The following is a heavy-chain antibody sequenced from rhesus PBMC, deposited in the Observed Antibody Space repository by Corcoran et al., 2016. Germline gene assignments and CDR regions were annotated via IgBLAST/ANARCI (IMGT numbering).Heavy chain of an antibody. CDR3: AKGQSLNFDY. V-gene: IGHV5-2*01. CDR1: GYTFTSYW. Sequence: EVQLVQSGVEVKRPGESLKIPCKTSGYTFTSYWISWVRQMPGKGLEWVGAIDPGDSETKYSPSFQGQFTISVDKSISTAYLQWSSLKASDSARYYCAKGQSLNFDYWGQGVLVTVSS. D-gene: IGHD2-39*01. CDR2: IDPGDSET. J-gene: IGHJ4*01.